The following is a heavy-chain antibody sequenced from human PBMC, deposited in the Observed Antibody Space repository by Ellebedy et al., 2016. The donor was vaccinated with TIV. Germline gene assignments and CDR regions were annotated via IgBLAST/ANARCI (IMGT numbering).Heavy chain of an antibody. V-gene: IGHV4-30-4*01. Sequence: MPSETLSLTCTVSGYSVSSGAYYWSWMRQHTGKGLESIGYINYSGNTNYNPSIKSRVTISVDTSKNQFSLKLSSVTAADTAVYYCARQWLLPTYFDCWGQGTLVTVSS. CDR3: ARQWLLPTYFDC. CDR1: GYSVSSGAYY. D-gene: IGHD3-22*01. J-gene: IGHJ4*02. CDR2: INYSGNT.